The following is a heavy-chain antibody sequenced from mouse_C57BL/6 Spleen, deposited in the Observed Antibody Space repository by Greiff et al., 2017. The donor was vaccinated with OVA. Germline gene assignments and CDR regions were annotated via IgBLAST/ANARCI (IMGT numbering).Heavy chain of an antibody. CDR3: ARRGDGYYVN. D-gene: IGHD2-3*01. CDR1: GFTFSSYG. CDR2: ISSGGSYT. J-gene: IGHJ2*01. V-gene: IGHV5-6*02. Sequence: EVKLQESGGDLVKPGGSLKLSCAASGFTFSSYGMSWVRQTPDKRLEWVATISSGGSYTYYPDSVKGRFTISRDNAKNTLYLQMSSLKSEDTAMYYCARRGDGYYVNWGQGTTLTVSS.